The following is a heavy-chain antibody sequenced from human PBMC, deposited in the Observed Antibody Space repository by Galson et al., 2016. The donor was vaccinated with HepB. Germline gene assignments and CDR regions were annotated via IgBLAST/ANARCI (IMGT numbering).Heavy chain of an antibody. CDR3: AGVVVAATNWFDP. D-gene: IGHD2-15*01. J-gene: IGHJ5*02. Sequence: SETLSLTCGVDGGSFNAYYWSWIRQPPGKGLEWMGEINHSGDTKYNPSLKSRVTLSVDTSKNQFSLELTSMTAADTAVYYCAGVVVAATNWFDPWGQGTLVTVSS. CDR2: INHSGDT. CDR1: GGSFNAYY. V-gene: IGHV4-34*01.